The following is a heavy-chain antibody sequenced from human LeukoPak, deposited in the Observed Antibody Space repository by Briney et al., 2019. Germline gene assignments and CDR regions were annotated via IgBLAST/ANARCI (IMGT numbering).Heavy chain of an antibody. V-gene: IGHV3-30-3*01. Sequence: SGGSLRLSCAASGFTVSSTYMSWVRQTPGKGLEWVAVISYDGSNKYYADSVKGRFTISRDNSKNTLYLQMNSLRAEDTAVYYCARDRYDSSGYYSAIFDYWGQGTLVTVSS. D-gene: IGHD3-22*01. CDR3: ARDRYDSSGYYSAIFDY. J-gene: IGHJ4*02. CDR2: ISYDGSNK. CDR1: GFTVSSTY.